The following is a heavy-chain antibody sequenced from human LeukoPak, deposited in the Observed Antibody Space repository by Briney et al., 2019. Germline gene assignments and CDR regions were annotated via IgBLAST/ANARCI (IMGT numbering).Heavy chain of an antibody. CDR2: IKQDGSET. V-gene: IGHV3-7*01. CDR3: ARGRRLGDYFDY. Sequence: PGGFLRLSCVASGFTFSNYWMSWVRQAPGKGLEWVANIKQDGSETYYVDSVRGRFTISRDNAKNSLYLQMNSLRAEDTAVYYCARGRRLGDYFDYWGQGTLVTVSP. CDR1: GFTFSNYW. J-gene: IGHJ4*02. D-gene: IGHD3-16*01.